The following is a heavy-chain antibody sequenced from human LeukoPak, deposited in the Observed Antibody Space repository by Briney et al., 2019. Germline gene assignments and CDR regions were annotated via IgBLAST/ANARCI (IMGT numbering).Heavy chain of an antibody. J-gene: IGHJ4*02. V-gene: IGHV4-59*10. CDR3: ARWGEAGTFDY. Sequence: PSETLSLTCAVYGGSFSGYYWSWIRLPAGKGLEWIGRIYTSGSTNYNPSLKSRVTMSVDTSKNQFSLKLSSVTAADTAVYYCARWGEAGTFDYWGQGTLVTVSS. CDR1: GGSFSGYY. D-gene: IGHD6-19*01. CDR2: IYTSGST.